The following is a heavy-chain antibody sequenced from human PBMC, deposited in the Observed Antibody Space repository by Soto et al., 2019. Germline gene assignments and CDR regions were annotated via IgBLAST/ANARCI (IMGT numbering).Heavy chain of an antibody. Sequence: QVQLVESGGGVVQPGRSLRLSCAASGFTFSSYGMHWVRQAPGKGLEWVAVIWYDGSNKYYEDSVKGRFTISRDNSKNTLYLQMNSLRAEDTAVYYCARDLPDYGDRVGELCYWGQGTLVTVSS. J-gene: IGHJ4*02. CDR2: IWYDGSNK. CDR1: GFTFSSYG. CDR3: ARDLPDYGDRVGELCY. D-gene: IGHD4-17*01. V-gene: IGHV3-33*01.